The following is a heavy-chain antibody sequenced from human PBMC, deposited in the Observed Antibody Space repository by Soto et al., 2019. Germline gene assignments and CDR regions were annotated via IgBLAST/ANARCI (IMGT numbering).Heavy chain of an antibody. D-gene: IGHD5-12*01. J-gene: IGHJ4*02. CDR1: GASFSDANNY. CDR3: ARRSHIVGAPT. CDR2: FYYDGRT. Sequence: SETLSLTCIVSGASFSDANNYWVWIRQPPGEGLDWIGSFYYDGRTYYNASLKSRITISVDTSKNHFSLMLTSVTAADTAGYYCARRSHIVGAPTWGQGTLVTVSS. V-gene: IGHV4-39*02.